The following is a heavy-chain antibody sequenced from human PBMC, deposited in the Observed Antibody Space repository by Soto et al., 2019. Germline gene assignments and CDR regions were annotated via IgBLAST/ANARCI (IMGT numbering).Heavy chain of an antibody. CDR2: INAGNGNT. J-gene: IGHJ6*02. CDR1: GYTFTSYP. V-gene: IGHV1-3*01. D-gene: IGHD3-10*01. Sequence: ASVKVSCKASGYTFTSYPMHWLRQAPGQRLEWMGWINAGNGNTKYSQKFQGRVTITRDTSASTAYMELSSLRSEDTAVYYCARGPSITMVRGVKVRCGMDVWGQGTTVTVSS. CDR3: ARGPSITMVRGVKVRCGMDV.